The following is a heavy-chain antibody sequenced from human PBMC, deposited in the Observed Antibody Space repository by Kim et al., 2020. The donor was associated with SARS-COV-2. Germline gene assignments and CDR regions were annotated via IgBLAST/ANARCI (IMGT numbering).Heavy chain of an antibody. CDR1: GLTFRNYG. J-gene: IGHJ5*02. V-gene: IGHV3-30*18. CDR3: AKGPIAVVPGGKMWLDP. CDR2: ISYDGTIQ. Sequence: GGSLRLSCAASGLTFRNYGMHWVRQAPGKGLEWVADISYDGTIQYYGDSVEGRFTISRENSKNTLYLQMNSLRVEDTAVYYCAKGPIAVVPGGKMWLDPWGQGTLVTVSS. D-gene: IGHD2-2*01.